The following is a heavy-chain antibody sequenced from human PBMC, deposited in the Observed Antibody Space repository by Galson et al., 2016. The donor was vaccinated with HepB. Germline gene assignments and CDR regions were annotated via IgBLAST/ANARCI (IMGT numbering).Heavy chain of an antibody. CDR1: GFTLSTYW. Sequence: SLRLSCAASGFTLSTYWMTWVRQAPGKGLDWVANIKKDGSEYNHMESVKGRFTISRDNAKNEVYLQMSSLRAEDTAVYYCTGGSFFDYWGQGTLVTVSS. D-gene: IGHD2-15*01. V-gene: IGHV3-7*03. CDR2: IKKDGSEY. J-gene: IGHJ4*02. CDR3: TGGSFFDY.